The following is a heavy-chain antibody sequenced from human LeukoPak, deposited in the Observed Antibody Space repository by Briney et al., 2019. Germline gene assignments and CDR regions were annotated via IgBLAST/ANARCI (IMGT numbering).Heavy chain of an antibody. CDR1: GFTFSSYW. Sequence: GGSLRLSCAASGFTFSSYWMHWVRQAPGKGLVWVSRINSDGSSTSYADSVKGRFTISRDNAKNTLYLQMNSLRVEDTAVYYCASFTNSAAFDIWGQGTMVTVSS. CDR3: ASFTNSAAFDI. J-gene: IGHJ3*02. V-gene: IGHV3-74*01. D-gene: IGHD4-23*01. CDR2: INSDGSST.